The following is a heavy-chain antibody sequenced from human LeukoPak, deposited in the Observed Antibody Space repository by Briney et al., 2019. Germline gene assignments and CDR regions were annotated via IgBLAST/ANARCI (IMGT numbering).Heavy chain of an antibody. Sequence: GGSLRLSCAASGFTFSSYSMKWVRQAPGKGLEWVSYISSSSSTIYYADSVKGRFTISRDNAKNSLYLQMNSLRDEDTAVYYCARVPDIVVVPAEYYFDYWGQGTLVTVSS. J-gene: IGHJ4*02. CDR3: ARVPDIVVVPAEYYFDY. CDR1: GFTFSSYS. V-gene: IGHV3-48*02. D-gene: IGHD2-2*01. CDR2: ISSSSSTI.